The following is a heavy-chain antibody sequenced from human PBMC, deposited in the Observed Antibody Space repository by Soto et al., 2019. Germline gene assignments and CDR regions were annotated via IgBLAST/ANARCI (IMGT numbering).Heavy chain of an antibody. V-gene: IGHV3-15*07. CDR2: IKSKTDGGTT. Sequence: GGSLRLSCAASGFTFSNAWMNWVRQAPGKGLEWVGRIKSKTDGGTTDYAAPVKGRFTISRDDSKNTLYLQMNSLKTEDTAVYYCTTDNEFLRSSRTDYYYYYGMDVWGQGTTVTVSS. D-gene: IGHD6-13*01. J-gene: IGHJ6*02. CDR3: TTDNEFLRSSRTDYYYYYGMDV. CDR1: GFTFSNAW.